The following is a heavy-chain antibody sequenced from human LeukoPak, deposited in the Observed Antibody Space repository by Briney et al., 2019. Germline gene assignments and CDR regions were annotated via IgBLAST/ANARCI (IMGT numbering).Heavy chain of an antibody. V-gene: IGHV4-34*01. CDR2: INHSGST. Sequence: SETLSLTCAVYGGSFSGYYWSWIRQPPGKGLEWIGEINHSGSTNYNPSLKSRVTISVDTSKNQFSLKLSSVTAADTAVYHCARVGDFRRSRFDPWGQGTLVTVSS. J-gene: IGHJ5*02. D-gene: IGHD2-21*02. CDR3: ARVGDFRRSRFDP. CDR1: GGSFSGYY.